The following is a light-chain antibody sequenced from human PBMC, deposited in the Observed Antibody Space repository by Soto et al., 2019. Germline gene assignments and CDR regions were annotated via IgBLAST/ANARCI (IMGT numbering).Light chain of an antibody. V-gene: IGKV1-5*03. CDR2: KAS. Sequence: DIQMIQSTSTLSASVGDRVTITCRASQSVSSWLAWYQQRPGNAPNLLIYKASSLESGVPSRFSGSGSGTEFTLTVSSLQPDDFATYYCQQYDSYPLTFGGGTKVDIK. J-gene: IGKJ4*01. CDR1: QSVSSW. CDR3: QQYDSYPLT.